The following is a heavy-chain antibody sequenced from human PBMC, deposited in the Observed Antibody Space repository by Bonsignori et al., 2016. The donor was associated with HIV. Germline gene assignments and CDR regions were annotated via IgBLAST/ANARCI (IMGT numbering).Heavy chain of an antibody. D-gene: IGHD7-27*01. Sequence: WIRQPPGKGLEWIGSIYYSGSTYYNPSLKSRVTISVDTSKNQFSLKLSSVTAADTAVYYCARATGTSGPNWGLYYYYMDVWGKGTTVTVSS. V-gene: IGHV4-39*07. CDR3: ARATGTSGPNWGLYYYYMDV. J-gene: IGHJ6*03. CDR2: IYYSGST.